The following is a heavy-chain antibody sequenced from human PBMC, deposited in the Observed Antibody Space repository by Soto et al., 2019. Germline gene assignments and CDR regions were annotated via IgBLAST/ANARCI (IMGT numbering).Heavy chain of an antibody. CDR3: AREDSIPIPAVSDF. Sequence: GPSPTLSRVVSGSTFNTDGINGVREAPGKGLEWVSTVSKSDYTYYSDSVKGRFTISRDNAKNSVSLQMNTLRAKDTAVYYCAREDSIPIPAVSDFWGQGTLVTVSS. CDR2: VSKSDYT. CDR1: GSTFNTDG. V-gene: IGHV3-21*04. J-gene: IGHJ4*02. D-gene: IGHD2-2*01.